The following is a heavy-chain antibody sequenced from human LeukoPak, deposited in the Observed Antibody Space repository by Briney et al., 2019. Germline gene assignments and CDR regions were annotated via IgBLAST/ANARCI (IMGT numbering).Heavy chain of an antibody. J-gene: IGHJ4*02. CDR2: IYENGGTT. CDR1: GFTFRSHA. V-gene: IGHV3-23*01. Sequence: GGSLRLSCVGSGFTFRSHAMSWVRQAPEKGLEFVSGIYENGGTTYYADSVKGRFTISRDNSKNTLYLQMNSLRAEDTAVYYCARDFYSSGWYGLGYWGQGTLVTVSS. D-gene: IGHD6-19*01. CDR3: ARDFYSSGWYGLGY.